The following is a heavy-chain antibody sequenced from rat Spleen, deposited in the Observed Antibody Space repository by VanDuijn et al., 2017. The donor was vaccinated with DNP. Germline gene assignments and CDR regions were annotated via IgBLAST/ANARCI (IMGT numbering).Heavy chain of an antibody. CDR1: GFTYSNYV. D-gene: IGHD1-1*01. Sequence: EVQLVESGGGLVQPGRSLKLSCAASGFTYSNYVMAWVRQAPTKGLEWVASISTGGGNTYYRDSVKGRFTISRDNAKNTLYLQMDSLRSEDTATYYCAKDMDYYSGLFDYWGQGVMVTVSS. V-gene: IGHV5S13*01. CDR2: ISTGGGNT. CDR3: AKDMDYYSGLFDY. J-gene: IGHJ2*01.